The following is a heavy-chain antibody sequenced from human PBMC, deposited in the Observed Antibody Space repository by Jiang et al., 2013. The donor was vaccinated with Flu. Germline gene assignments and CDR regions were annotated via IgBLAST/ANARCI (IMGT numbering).Heavy chain of an antibody. J-gene: IGHJ4*02. D-gene: IGHD6-6*01. CDR3: ARAWRTSSSGTRRDY. V-gene: IGHV4-34*01. CDR1: VGPSVVL. Sequence: TCAVYVGPSVVLLELDRQPPGKGLEWIGEIYHSGSADYNPSLKSRVTISVDTSKNQISLEVSSVTAADTAVYYCARAWRTSSSGTRRDYWGQGTLVTVSS. CDR2: IYHSGSA.